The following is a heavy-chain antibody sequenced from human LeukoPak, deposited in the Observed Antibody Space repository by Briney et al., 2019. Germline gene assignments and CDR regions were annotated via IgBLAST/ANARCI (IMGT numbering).Heavy chain of an antibody. J-gene: IGHJ5*02. CDR1: GGSFSGSY. V-gene: IGHV4-34*01. Sequence: SETLSLTCAVYGGSFSGSYWSWIRQPPGKGLEWIGEINHSGSTNYNPSLKSRVTISVDTSKNQFSLKLSSVTAADTAVYYCARRHYDFWSKWFDPWGQGTLVTVSS. CDR3: ARRHYDFWSKWFDP. CDR2: INHSGST. D-gene: IGHD3-3*01.